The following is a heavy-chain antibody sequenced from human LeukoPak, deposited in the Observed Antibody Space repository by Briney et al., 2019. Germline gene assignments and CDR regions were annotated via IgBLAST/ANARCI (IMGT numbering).Heavy chain of an antibody. CDR1: GFTFSSYW. CDR2: INSDGSST. J-gene: IGHJ4*02. Sequence: GGSLRLSCAASGFTFSSYWMHWVRQAPGRGLVWVSRINSDGSSTSYADSVKGRFTISRDNAKNTLYLQMNSLRAEDTAVYYCARVGHYDSSGYFHWGQGTLVTVSS. V-gene: IGHV3-74*01. CDR3: ARVGHYDSSGYFH. D-gene: IGHD3-22*01.